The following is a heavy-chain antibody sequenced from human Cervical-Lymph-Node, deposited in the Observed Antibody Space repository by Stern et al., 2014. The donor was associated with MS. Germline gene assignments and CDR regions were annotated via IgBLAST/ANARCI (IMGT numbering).Heavy chain of an antibody. CDR1: GFTFSSYG. J-gene: IGHJ4*02. CDR3: AKDQGVTSHFDY. CDR2: ISYDGSNK. Sequence: VQLVESGGGVVQPGRSLRLSCAASGFTFSSYGMHWVRQAPGKGLEWGAVISYDGSNKYYADSVKGRFTISRDNSKNTLYLQMNSLRAEDTAVYYCAKDQGVTSHFDYWGQGTLVTVSS. D-gene: IGHD4-17*01. V-gene: IGHV3-30*18.